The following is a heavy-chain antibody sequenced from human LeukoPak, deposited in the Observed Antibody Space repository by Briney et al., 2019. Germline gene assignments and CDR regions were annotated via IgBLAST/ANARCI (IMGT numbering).Heavy chain of an antibody. CDR3: AKNGERGAYCSGGSCFPYYYYYMDV. Sequence: PGGSLRLSCAASGFTFSSYGMSWVRQAPGRGLEWVAAISSSGGTTYYADSVKGRFTISRDNPKNTLYPQMNSLRAEDTAIYYCAKNGERGAYCSGGSCFPYYYYYMDVWGKGTTVTISS. V-gene: IGHV3-23*01. CDR2: ISSSGGTT. J-gene: IGHJ6*03. CDR1: GFTFSSYG. D-gene: IGHD2-15*01.